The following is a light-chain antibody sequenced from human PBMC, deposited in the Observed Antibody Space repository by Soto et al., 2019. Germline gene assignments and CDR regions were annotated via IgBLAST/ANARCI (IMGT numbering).Light chain of an antibody. CDR1: QSVSIN. CDR2: GAS. CDR3: QQYGSSPRT. Sequence: IAMTQYPATLSVYPVSRSPLSSWASQSVSINLAWYQQKPGQAPRLLIYGASSRATVIPDRFSGSGSGTDFTLTISRLEPEDSAVYYCQQYGSSPRTFGQRSKVDIK. V-gene: IGKV3-20*01. J-gene: IGKJ1*01.